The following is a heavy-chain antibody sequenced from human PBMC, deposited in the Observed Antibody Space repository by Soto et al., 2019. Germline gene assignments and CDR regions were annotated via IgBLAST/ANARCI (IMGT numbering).Heavy chain of an antibody. Sequence: ASVKVSCKTPADTFTSYYINWVRQAPGQGLEWMGIINPNGGSTRYAQKFQGRVTLTRDTPASTVYMEMSNLRSDDTALYLCARSSGGVYGIIIGGTNWFGPWGQTPLVTVSS. D-gene: IGHD3-16*01. CDR3: ARSSGGVYGIIIGGTNWFGP. CDR2: INPNGGST. CDR1: ADTFTSYY. J-gene: IGHJ5*02. V-gene: IGHV1-46*01.